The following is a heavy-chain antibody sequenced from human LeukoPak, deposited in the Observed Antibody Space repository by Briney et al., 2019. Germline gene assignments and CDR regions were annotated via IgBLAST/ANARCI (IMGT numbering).Heavy chain of an antibody. D-gene: IGHD4-11*01. CDR1: GYTFTSYY. CDR3: ARDSELTVTEYMDV. J-gene: IGHJ6*03. CDR2: INPSGGST. V-gene: IGHV1-46*01. Sequence: GASVKVSCKASGYTFTSYYMHWVRQAPGQGLEWMGIINPSGGSTSYAQKFQGRVTMTRDMSTSTVYMELSSLRSEYTAVYYCARDSELTVTEYMDVWGKGPRSPSP.